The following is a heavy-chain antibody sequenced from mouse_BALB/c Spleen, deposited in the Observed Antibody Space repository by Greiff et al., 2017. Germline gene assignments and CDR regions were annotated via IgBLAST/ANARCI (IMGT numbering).Heavy chain of an antibody. CDR3: ARGFYYGNYGDAMDY. CDR1: GYTFTSYW. D-gene: IGHD2-1*01. J-gene: IGHJ4*01. CDR2: INPSTGYT. V-gene: IGHV1-7*01. Sequence: QVQLQQSGAELAKPGASVKMSCKASGYTFTSYWMHWVKQRPGQGLEWIGYINPSTGYTEYNQKFKDKATLTADKSSSTAYMQLSSLTSEDSAGYYCARGFYYGNYGDAMDYWGQGTSVTVSS.